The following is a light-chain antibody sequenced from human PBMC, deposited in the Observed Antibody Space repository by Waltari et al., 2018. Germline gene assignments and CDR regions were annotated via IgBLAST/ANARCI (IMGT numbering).Light chain of an antibody. Sequence: QSVLTQPPSVSGAPGQRVTISCAWSSANIGATYDVLWYQQLPGTAPKLLIYGHNNRPSGVPDRFSGSKSGTSASLAITGLQAEDEADYYCQSYDNRLSGVIFGGGTRLTVL. J-gene: IGLJ2*01. CDR2: GHN. CDR3: QSYDNRLSGVI. CDR1: SANIGATYD. V-gene: IGLV1-40*01.